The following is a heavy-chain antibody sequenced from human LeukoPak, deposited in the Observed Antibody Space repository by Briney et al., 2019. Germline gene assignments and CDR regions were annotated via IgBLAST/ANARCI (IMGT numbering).Heavy chain of an antibody. CDR3: ARLGHFWSGYYYYYYGMDV. CDR1: GGSISSYC. CDR2: IYYSGST. Sequence: SETLSLTCTVSGGSISSYCWSWIRQPPGKGLEWIGYIYYSGSTNYNPSLKSRVTISVDTSKNQFSLKLSSVTAADTAVYYCARLGHFWSGYYYYYYGMDVWGQGTTVTVSS. V-gene: IGHV4-59*08. J-gene: IGHJ6*02. D-gene: IGHD3-3*02.